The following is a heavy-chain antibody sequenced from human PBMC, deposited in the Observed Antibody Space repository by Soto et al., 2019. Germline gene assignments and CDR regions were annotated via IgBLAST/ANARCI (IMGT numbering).Heavy chain of an antibody. CDR1: GFSLSTSGMR. V-gene: IGHV2-70*04. CDR2: IDWDGYK. D-gene: IGHD4-4*01. J-gene: IGHJ6*02. Sequence: SGPTLVNPTQTLALTCTFSGFSLSTSGMRVSLIRQPPGKALECLARIDWDGYKFYSTSLKTSLTISKDTSKNQVVLTMTNMDPVDTATYYCARTSYGNDGFEVWGQGTTLTVSS. CDR3: ARTSYGNDGFEV.